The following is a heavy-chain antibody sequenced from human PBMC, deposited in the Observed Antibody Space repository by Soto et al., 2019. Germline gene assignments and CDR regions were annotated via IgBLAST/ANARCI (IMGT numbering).Heavy chain of an antibody. D-gene: IGHD5-12*01. CDR3: ATSEGRDGYSFDY. CDR2: IIPMFGTP. V-gene: IGHV1-69*13. CDR1: GVTXTRQD. J-gene: IGHJ4*02. Sequence: SXKVSCKASGVTXTRQDIRWVRQAPAQGLEWMGGIIPMFGTPNYAEKFQARVTITADESKGTAYLELSSLTSEHTDVYYCATSEGRDGYSFDYWGPGTLVTVS.